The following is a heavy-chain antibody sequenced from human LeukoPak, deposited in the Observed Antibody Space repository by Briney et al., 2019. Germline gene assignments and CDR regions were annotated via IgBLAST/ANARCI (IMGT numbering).Heavy chain of an antibody. CDR3: ASINYYDSSGDDY. D-gene: IGHD3-22*01. CDR1: GFTVSSNY. CDR2: IYSGGST. Sequence: GGSLRLSCAASGFTVSSNYMSWVRQAPGKGLEWVSVIYSGGSTYYADSVKGRFTISRDNSKNTLYLQMTSLRAEDTAVYYCASINYYDSSGDDYWGQGTLVTVSS. V-gene: IGHV3-53*01. J-gene: IGHJ4*02.